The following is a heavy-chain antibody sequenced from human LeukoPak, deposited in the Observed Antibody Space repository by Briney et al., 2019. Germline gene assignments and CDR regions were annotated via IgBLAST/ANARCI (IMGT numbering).Heavy chain of an antibody. Sequence: DSVKGRFTISRDNSKNSLYLQMNNLRAEDTAVYYCARSSPPVPLWGQGTLVTVSS. V-gene: IGHV3-30*07. CDR3: ARSSPPVPL. J-gene: IGHJ4*02.